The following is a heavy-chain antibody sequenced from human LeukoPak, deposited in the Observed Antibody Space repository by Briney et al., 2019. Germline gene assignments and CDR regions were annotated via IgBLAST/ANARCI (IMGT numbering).Heavy chain of an antibody. CDR3: ARGLNSSGWGVDY. CDR2: ISSSSSTI. J-gene: IGHJ4*02. Sequence: GGSLRLSCAASGFTFSSYEMNWVRQAPGKGLEWVSYISSSSSTIYSADSVKGRFTISRDNAKNSLYLQMNSLRAEDTAVYYCARGLNSSGWGVDYWGQGTLVTVSS. CDR1: GFTFSSYE. V-gene: IGHV3-48*03. D-gene: IGHD6-19*01.